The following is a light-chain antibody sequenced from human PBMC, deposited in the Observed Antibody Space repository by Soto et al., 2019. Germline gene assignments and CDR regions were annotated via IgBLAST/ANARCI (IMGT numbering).Light chain of an antibody. Sequence: ETVLTQSPGTLSLSPGERATLFCRASRSVSSSYLAWYQQKPGQAPRLLLYGASSRATCIPDRFSGSGSGKYFTPTISRLGPEAFAVYYCQQYVNSPPSWTFGQGTKVEIK. CDR3: QQYVNSPPSWT. CDR1: RSVSSSY. CDR2: GAS. V-gene: IGKV3-20*01. J-gene: IGKJ1*01.